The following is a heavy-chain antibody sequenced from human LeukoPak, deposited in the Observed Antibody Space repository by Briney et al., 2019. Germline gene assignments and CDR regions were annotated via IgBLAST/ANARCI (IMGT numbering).Heavy chain of an antibody. CDR1: GDSISSYY. CDR2: IHYSGST. Sequence: SETLSLTCTVFGDSISSYYWSWIRQSPGKGLEWIAYIHYSGSTNYNPSLKSRLTISVDTSKNLFSLKLNSVTTADTAVYYCAAAGAYNYRLAYWGQGTLVTVSS. V-gene: IGHV4-59*01. J-gene: IGHJ4*02. D-gene: IGHD5-24*01. CDR3: AAAGAYNYRLAY.